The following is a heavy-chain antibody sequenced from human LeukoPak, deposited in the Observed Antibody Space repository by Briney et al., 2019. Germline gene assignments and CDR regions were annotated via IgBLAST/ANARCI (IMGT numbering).Heavy chain of an antibody. CDR1: GFNFSTHG. D-gene: IGHD1-26*01. CDR2: IRYDGSNK. CDR3: ARGATYAYYFDV. Sequence: GGSLRLSCAASGFNFSTHGMHWVRQAPGKGLEWVAFIRYDGSNKYYADSVRGRFTISRDNSKNTLYLQMNSLRAEDTAVYYCARGATYAYYFDVWGQGSLVTVSS. J-gene: IGHJ4*02. V-gene: IGHV3-30*02.